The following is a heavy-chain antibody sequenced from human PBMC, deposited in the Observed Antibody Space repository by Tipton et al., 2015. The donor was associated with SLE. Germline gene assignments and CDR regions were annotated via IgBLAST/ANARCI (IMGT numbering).Heavy chain of an antibody. Sequence: TLSLTCTVSGGSISSYSWGWIRQPPGKGLEWIGSINYSGTTSYNPSLKSRVTISVDTSKNQFSLKLSSVTAADTAVYYCARDGAARGDFDYWGQGTLVTVSS. CDR2: INYSGTT. D-gene: IGHD6-6*01. J-gene: IGHJ4*02. CDR3: ARDGAARGDFDY. V-gene: IGHV4-39*07. CDR1: GGSISSYS.